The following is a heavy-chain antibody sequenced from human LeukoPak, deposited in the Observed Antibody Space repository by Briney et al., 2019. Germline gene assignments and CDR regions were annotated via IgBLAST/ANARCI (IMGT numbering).Heavy chain of an antibody. Sequence: QPGGSLRLSCAASGFTFSSYGMHWVRQAPGKGLEWVAVIWYDGSNKYYADSAKGRFTISRDNSKNTLYLQMNSLRAEDTAVYYCARVEPSDILTGPCDYWGQGTLVTVSS. D-gene: IGHD3-9*01. CDR1: GFTFSSYG. CDR2: IWYDGSNK. CDR3: ARVEPSDILTGPCDY. J-gene: IGHJ4*02. V-gene: IGHV3-33*01.